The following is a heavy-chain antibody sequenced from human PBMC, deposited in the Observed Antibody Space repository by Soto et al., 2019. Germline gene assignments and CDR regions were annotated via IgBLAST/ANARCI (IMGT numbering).Heavy chain of an antibody. CDR1: GFTFSSYA. CDR3: AREVGSYSFFYYYYGMDV. D-gene: IGHD1-26*01. V-gene: IGHV3-23*01. CDR2: ISGSGGST. J-gene: IGHJ6*02. Sequence: GGSLRLSCAASGFTFSSYAMSWVRQAPGKGLEWVSAISGSGGSTYYADSVKGRFTISRDNSKNTLYLQMNSLRAEDTAVYYCAREVGSYSFFYYYYGMDVWGQGTTVTVSS.